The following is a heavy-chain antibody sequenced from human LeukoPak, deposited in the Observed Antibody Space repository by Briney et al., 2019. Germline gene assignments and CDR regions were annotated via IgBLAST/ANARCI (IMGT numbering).Heavy chain of an antibody. Sequence: GASVKVSCKASGYTFTSYAMNWVRQAPGQGLEWMGWINTNTGNPTYAQGFTGRFVFSLDTSVSTAYLQIGSLKAEDTAVYYCARGSITFGGVIPSPLGYWGQGTLVTVSS. D-gene: IGHD3-16*02. V-gene: IGHV7-4-1*01. J-gene: IGHJ4*02. CDR2: INTNTGNP. CDR3: ARGSITFGGVIPSPLGY. CDR1: GYTFTSYA.